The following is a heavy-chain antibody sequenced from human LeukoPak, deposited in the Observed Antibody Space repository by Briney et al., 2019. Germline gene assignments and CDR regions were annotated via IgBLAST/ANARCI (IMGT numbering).Heavy chain of an antibody. D-gene: IGHD3-22*01. CDR1: GGSISSSSYY. V-gene: IGHV4-39*07. CDR2: IYYSGST. Sequence: SETLSLTCTVSGGSISSSSYYWGWIRQPPGKGLEWIGSIYYSGSTYYNPSLKSRVTISVDTSKNQFSLKLSSVTAADTAVYYCARARWDYYDSSGYYYFDYWGQGTLVTVSS. CDR3: ARARWDYYDSSGYYYFDY. J-gene: IGHJ4*02.